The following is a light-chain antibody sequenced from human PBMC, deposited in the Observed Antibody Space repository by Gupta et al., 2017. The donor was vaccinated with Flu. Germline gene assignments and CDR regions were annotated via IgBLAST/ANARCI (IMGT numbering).Light chain of an antibody. CDR2: EVS. CDR3: MQSGHFRT. J-gene: IGKJ1*01. CDR1: QSLLHSDGMTY. Sequence: IVLTQTPLSLSVPPGQPASISCKSSQSLLHSDGMTYVHWYLQKPGQPPQLLLYEVSKRFAGVPDRFSGSGSGTDFTLKISRVEAEEVGVYYCMQSGHFRTFGQGTKVEIK. V-gene: IGKV2D-29*01.